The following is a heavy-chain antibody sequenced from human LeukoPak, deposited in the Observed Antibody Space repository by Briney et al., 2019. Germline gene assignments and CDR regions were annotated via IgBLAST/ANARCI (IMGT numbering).Heavy chain of an antibody. V-gene: IGHV3-23*01. CDR2: ISGIGGST. CDR1: GFTFSSYA. D-gene: IGHD3-10*01. CDR3: AKDKFPSLLWFGDYFDY. Sequence: GGSLRLSCAASGFTFSSYAMSWVRQAPGKGLEWVSAISGIGGSTYYADSVKGRFTISRDNSKNTLYLQMNSLRAEDTAVYYCAKDKFPSLLWFGDYFDYWGQGTLVTVSS. J-gene: IGHJ4*02.